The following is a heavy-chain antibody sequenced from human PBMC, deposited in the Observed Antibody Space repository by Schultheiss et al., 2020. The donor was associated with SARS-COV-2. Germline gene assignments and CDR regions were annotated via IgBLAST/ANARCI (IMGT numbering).Heavy chain of an antibody. Sequence: GGSLRLSCAASGFTFSSYAMSWVRQAPGKGLEWVANIKQDGSEKYYVDSVKGRFTISRDNAKNSLYLQMNSLSAEDTAVYYCARTRYCSSGRCYSDYWGQGTLVTVSS. CDR1: GFTFSSYA. D-gene: IGHD2-15*01. J-gene: IGHJ4*02. CDR3: ARTRYCSSGRCYSDY. V-gene: IGHV3-7*01. CDR2: IKQDGSEK.